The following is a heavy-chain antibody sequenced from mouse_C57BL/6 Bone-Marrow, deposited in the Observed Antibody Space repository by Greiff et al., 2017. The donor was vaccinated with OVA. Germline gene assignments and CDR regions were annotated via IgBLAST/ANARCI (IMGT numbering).Heavy chain of an antibody. V-gene: IGHV3-8*01. CDR1: GYSITSDY. J-gene: IGHJ4*01. CDR3: ARGGTTVVARYYYAMDY. Sequence: EVKLMESGPGLAKPSQTLSLTCSVTGYSITSDYWNWIRKFPGNKLEYMGYISYSGSTYYNPSLKSRISITRDTSKNQYYLQLNSVTTEDTATYYCARGGTTVVARYYYAMDYWGQGTSVTVSS. CDR2: ISYSGST. D-gene: IGHD1-1*01.